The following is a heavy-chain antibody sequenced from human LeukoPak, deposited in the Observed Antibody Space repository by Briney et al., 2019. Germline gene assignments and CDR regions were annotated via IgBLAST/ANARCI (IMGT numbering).Heavy chain of an antibody. CDR3: AKLDYYDTH. D-gene: IGHD3-22*01. Sequence: GGSLRLSCVGSGFTFSSCAMIWVRQTPGKGLEWVSVISGTGGTTYDADSVKGRFTISRDNSKNTLYLQMNSLRAEDTAVYFCAKLDYYDTHWGQGTLVTVSS. CDR2: ISGTGGTT. CDR1: GFTFSSCA. V-gene: IGHV3-23*01. J-gene: IGHJ4*02.